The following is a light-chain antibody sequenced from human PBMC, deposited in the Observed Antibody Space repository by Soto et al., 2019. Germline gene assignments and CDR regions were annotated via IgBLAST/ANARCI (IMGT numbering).Light chain of an antibody. CDR3: SSYTSSSTLSVV. Sequence: QPVLTQPASVSGSPGQSITISCTGTSSDVGGYNYVSWYQQHPGKAPKLMIYDVSNRPSGVSNRFSGSKSGNTACLTISGLQAEDEADYYCSSYTSSSTLSVVVGGGTKLTVL. V-gene: IGLV2-14*01. CDR1: SSDVGGYNY. CDR2: DVS. J-gene: IGLJ2*01.